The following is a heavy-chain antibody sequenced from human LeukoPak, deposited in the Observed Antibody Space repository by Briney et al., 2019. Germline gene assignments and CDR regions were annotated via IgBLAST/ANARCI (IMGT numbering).Heavy chain of an antibody. CDR3: AKDRHYDSSGYYVVPGRRGFDY. CDR1: GFTFSTYA. J-gene: IGHJ4*02. CDR2: ISGSGGST. D-gene: IGHD3-22*01. V-gene: IGHV3-23*01. Sequence: PGGSLRLSCAASGFTFSTYAMNWVRQAPGKGLEWVSGISGSGGSTYYADSVKGRFTISRDNSKNTLYLQMNSLRAEDTAVYYCAKDRHYDSSGYYVVPGRRGFDYWGQGTLVTVSS.